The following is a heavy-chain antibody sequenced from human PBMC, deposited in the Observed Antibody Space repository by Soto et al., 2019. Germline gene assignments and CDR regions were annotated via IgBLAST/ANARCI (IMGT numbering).Heavy chain of an antibody. CDR3: AKDTRSVYDFWSRYNY. Sequence: PGGSLRLSCAASGFTFNDYAMHWVRQAPGKGLEWVSGISWNSGSIGYADSVKGRFTISRDNAKNSLYLQMNSLRAEDTALYYCAKDTRSVYDFWSRYNYWGQGTLVTVSS. CDR2: ISWNSGSI. J-gene: IGHJ4*02. CDR1: GFTFNDYA. D-gene: IGHD3-3*01. V-gene: IGHV3-9*01.